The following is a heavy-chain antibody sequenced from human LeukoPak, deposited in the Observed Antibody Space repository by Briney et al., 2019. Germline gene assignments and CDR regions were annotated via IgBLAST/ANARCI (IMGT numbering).Heavy chain of an antibody. CDR3: ARQPNYYYYMDV. Sequence: SETLSLTCSVSGGSISNYYWSWIRQPPGKGLEWIGYIYSSGYTNYRPSLKSRVTLSVDTSENQVSLKLTSVTAADTAVYYCARQPNYYYYMDVWGKGTTVTVSS. J-gene: IGHJ6*03. CDR1: GGSISNYY. CDR2: IYSSGYT. V-gene: IGHV4-59*08.